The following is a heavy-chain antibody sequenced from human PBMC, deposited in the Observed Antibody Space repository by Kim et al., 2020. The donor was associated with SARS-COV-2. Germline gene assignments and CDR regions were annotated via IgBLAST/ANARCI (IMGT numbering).Heavy chain of an antibody. D-gene: IGHD3-16*01. CDR1: GDSITSTSYY. V-gene: IGHV4-39*01. J-gene: IGHJ4*02. CDR2: IFHSGST. CDR3: AKLWGGTRPPDF. Sequence: SETLSLTCTVYGDSITSTSYYWGWIRQPPGKGLEWIGSIFHSGSTYYNPSLKSRVTLSVDTSKNQFSLNLRSVTAADTAVFYCAKLWGGTRPPDFWGQGT.